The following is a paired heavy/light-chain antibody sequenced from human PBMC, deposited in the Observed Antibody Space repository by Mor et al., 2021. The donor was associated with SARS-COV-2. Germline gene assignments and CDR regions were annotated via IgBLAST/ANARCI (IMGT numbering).Heavy chain of an antibody. CDR3: ARHNLWAFDY. CDR1: GYNFYTMW. V-gene: IGHV5-51*01. D-gene: IGHD3-16*01. Sequence: EVQLVQSGAEVKKPGESLKISCKVSGYNFYTMWIGWVRQMPGRGLEYMGIFHPGDSSTRYSPSFQGQVTISVDKSISTAYLQWSSLQASDTAIYYCARHNLWAFDYWGQGTLVTVSS. CDR2: FHPGDSST. J-gene: IGHJ4*02.
Light chain of an antibody. CDR1: QSVSSSH. Sequence: EIVLTQSPGTLSLSPGERATLSCRASQSVSSSHLAWYQQKPGQAPRLLIYDTSSRATGIPDSFSGSGSGTDFTLTISRLEPEDFAVYYCQHYGDSPLFTFGPGTKVDIK. CDR2: DTS. J-gene: IGKJ3*01. V-gene: IGKV3-20*01. CDR3: QHYGDSPLFT.